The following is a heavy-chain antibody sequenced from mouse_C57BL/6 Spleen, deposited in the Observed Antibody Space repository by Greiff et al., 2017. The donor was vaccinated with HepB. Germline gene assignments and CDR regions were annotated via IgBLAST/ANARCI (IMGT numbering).Heavy chain of an antibody. D-gene: IGHD1-1*01. CDR3: ARATTVVPNWYFDV. V-gene: IGHV1-19*01. Sequence: VQLQQSGPVLVKPGASVKMSCKASGYTFTDYYMNWVKQSHGKSLEWIGVINPYNGGTSYNQKFKGKATLTVDKSSSTAYMELNSLTSEDSAVYYCARATTVVPNWYFDVWGTGTTVTVSS. CDR1: GYTFTDYY. CDR2: INPYNGGT. J-gene: IGHJ1*03.